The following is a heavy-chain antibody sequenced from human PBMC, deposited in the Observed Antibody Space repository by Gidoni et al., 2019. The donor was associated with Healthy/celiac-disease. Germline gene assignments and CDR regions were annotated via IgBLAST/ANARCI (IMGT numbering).Heavy chain of an antibody. V-gene: IGHV3-7*04. Sequence: EVQLVESGGGLVQPGGSLRLSCAASGFTFSSYWMSWVRRAPGKGLEWVANIKQDGSEKYYVDSVKCRFTISRDNAKNSLYLQMNSLRAEDTAVYYCARMVLVVGPILNNWFDPWGQGTLVTVSS. J-gene: IGHJ5*02. CDR2: IKQDGSEK. CDR1: GFTFSSYW. D-gene: IGHD3-22*01. CDR3: ARMVLVVGPILNNWFDP.